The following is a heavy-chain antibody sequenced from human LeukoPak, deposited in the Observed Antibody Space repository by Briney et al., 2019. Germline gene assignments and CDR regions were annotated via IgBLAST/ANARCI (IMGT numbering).Heavy chain of an antibody. CDR1: GFTFSSYA. CDR3: AKEYYYGSGSYYNAPPYYMDV. CDR2: ISGSGGST. Sequence: GGSLRLSCAASGFTFSSYAMSWVRQAPGKGLEWVSAISGSGGSTYYADSVKGRFTTSRDNSKNTLYLQMNSLRAEDTAVYYCAKEYYYGSGSYYNAPPYYMDVWGKGTTVTVSS. D-gene: IGHD3-10*01. J-gene: IGHJ6*03. V-gene: IGHV3-23*01.